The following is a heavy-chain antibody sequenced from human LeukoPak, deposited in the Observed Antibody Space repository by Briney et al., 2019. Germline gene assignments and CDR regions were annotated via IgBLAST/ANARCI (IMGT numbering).Heavy chain of an antibody. J-gene: IGHJ4*02. D-gene: IGHD6-6*01. V-gene: IGHV3-48*03. Sequence: PGGSLRLSCAGTEVTFSTYEMNWVRQAPGKGLEWVSYISSRGGTIYYADSVKGRFTISRDNAKNSLYLQMNSLRAEDTAVYYCAREGSSSEFDYWGQGTLVTVSS. CDR2: ISSRGGTI. CDR1: EVTFSTYE. CDR3: AREGSSSEFDY.